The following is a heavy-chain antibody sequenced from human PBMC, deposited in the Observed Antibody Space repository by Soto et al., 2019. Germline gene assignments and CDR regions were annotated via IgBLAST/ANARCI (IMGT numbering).Heavy chain of an antibody. CDR2: MNPYNGNA. CDR3: ARRKERSGPHYFDS. Sequence: QVQLVQSGAEVKKPGASVKVSCKASGYSFITYDINWVRQAPGQGLEWMGWMNPYNGNAGYAQKFQGSVTMTRNTSISTAYMELSSLRSNDTAVYFCARRKERSGPHYFDSWGQGTLVTVSS. D-gene: IGHD1-1*01. V-gene: IGHV1-8*01. J-gene: IGHJ4*02. CDR1: GYSFITYD.